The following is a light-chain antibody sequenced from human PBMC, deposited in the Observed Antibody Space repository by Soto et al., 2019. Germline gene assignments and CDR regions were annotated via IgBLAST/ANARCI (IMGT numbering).Light chain of an antibody. CDR1: QSVSSN. CDR2: GAS. Sequence: VLSQSPAILSLSPGERATLSCRASQSVSSNLAWYQQKPGQAPRLLIYGASTRATGIPARFSGSGSGTEFTLTISSLQSEDFAVYYCQQYNNWPRTFGQGTKVDIK. J-gene: IGKJ1*01. CDR3: QQYNNWPRT. V-gene: IGKV3-15*01.